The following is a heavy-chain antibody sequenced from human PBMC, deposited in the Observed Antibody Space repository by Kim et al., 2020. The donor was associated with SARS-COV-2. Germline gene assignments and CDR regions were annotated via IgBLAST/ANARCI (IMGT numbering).Heavy chain of an antibody. CDR2: IYTSGST. J-gene: IGHJ4*02. D-gene: IGHD2-15*01. V-gene: IGHV4-61*02. CDR1: GGSISSGSYY. CDR3: AREGGLPGFFDY. Sequence: SETLSLTCTVSGGSISSGSYYWSWIRQPAGKGLEWIGRIYTSGSTNYNPSLKSRVTISVDTSKNQFSLKLSSVTAADTAVYYCAREGGLPGFFDYWGQGTLVTVSS.